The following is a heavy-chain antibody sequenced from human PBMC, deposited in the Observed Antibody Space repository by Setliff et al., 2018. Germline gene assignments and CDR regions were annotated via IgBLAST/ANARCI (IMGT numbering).Heavy chain of an antibody. CDR1: GYTLSRHY. D-gene: IGHD6-13*01. J-gene: IGHJ4*02. Sequence: ASVKVSCKATGYTLSRHYMHWARQAPGQGLEWMGIINPGGGSASLAPKFQGRVTMTRDMSTSTVYMEFSSLKSDDTAVYYCARGGVAAAGRKGVFEYWGQGTLVTVSS. CDR3: ARGGVAAAGRKGVFEY. CDR2: INPGGGSA. V-gene: IGHV1-46*01.